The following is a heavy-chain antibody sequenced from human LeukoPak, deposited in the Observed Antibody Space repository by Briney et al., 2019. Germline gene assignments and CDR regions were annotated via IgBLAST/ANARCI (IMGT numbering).Heavy chain of an antibody. CDR3: ARVGVYYYDSSGYPLRPDAFDI. J-gene: IGHJ3*02. Sequence: SQTLSLTCTVSGGSISSGGYYWSWIRQHPGKGLEWIGYIYYSGSTYYNPSLKSRVTISVDTSKNQFSLKLSSVTAADTAVYYCARVGVYYYDSSGYPLRPDAFDIWGQGTMVTVCS. V-gene: IGHV4-31*03. D-gene: IGHD3-22*01. CDR1: GGSISSGGYY. CDR2: IYYSGST.